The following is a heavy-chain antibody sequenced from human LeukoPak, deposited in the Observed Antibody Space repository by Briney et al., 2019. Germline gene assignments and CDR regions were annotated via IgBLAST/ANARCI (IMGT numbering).Heavy chain of an antibody. J-gene: IGHJ4*02. CDR1: GFTFSSYW. CDR3: ARRIVGATHVDY. Sequence: GGSLRLSCAVSGFTFSSYWMSWVRQAPGKGLEWVGNIKQDGSEKYYVDSVKGRFTISRDNAKNSLYLQMNSLRAEDTAVYYCARRIVGATHVDYWGQGTLVTVSS. V-gene: IGHV3-7*05. D-gene: IGHD1-26*01. CDR2: IKQDGSEK.